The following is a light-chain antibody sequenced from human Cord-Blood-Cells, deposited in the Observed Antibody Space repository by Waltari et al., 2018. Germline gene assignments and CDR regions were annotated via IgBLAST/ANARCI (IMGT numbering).Light chain of an antibody. CDR3: QQYYSTPPK. Sequence: DIQMTQSPSSLSASVGDRVTITCRASQGISTSLAWYQQKPGKAPKLLLYAASRLESGVPSRFSSSGSGTDYTLTISSLQPEDFATYYCQQYYSTPPKFGQGTKVEIK. J-gene: IGKJ1*01. CDR2: AAS. V-gene: IGKV1-NL1*01. CDR1: QGISTS.